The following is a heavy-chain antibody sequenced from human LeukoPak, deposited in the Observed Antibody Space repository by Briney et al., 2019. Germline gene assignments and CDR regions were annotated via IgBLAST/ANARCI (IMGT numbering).Heavy chain of an antibody. CDR2: INQDGNRE. CDR3: ATTFPYCSDGTCAL. D-gene: IGHD2-15*01. J-gene: IGHJ4*02. Sequence: GGSLRLSCTVSGITFSRYWMSWVRQAPGKGLEWVANINQDGNRENYVDSVKGRFSISRDNATNSLFLQMHSLRAEDTAVYYCATTFPYCSDGTCALGGQGTLVTVSS. CDR1: GITFSRYW. V-gene: IGHV3-7*01.